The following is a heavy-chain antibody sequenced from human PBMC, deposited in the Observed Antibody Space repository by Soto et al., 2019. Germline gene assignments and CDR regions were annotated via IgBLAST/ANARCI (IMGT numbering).Heavy chain of an antibody. Sequence: GGSLRLSCAASGFTVSSNYMSWVRQALGKGLEWVSVIYSGGSTYYADSVKGRFTISRDNSKNTLYLQMNSLRAEDTAVYYCAKSSYGYAYYGMDVWGQGTTVTVSS. J-gene: IGHJ6*02. CDR3: AKSSYGYAYYGMDV. D-gene: IGHD5-18*01. CDR2: IYSGGST. CDR1: GFTVSSNY. V-gene: IGHV3-53*01.